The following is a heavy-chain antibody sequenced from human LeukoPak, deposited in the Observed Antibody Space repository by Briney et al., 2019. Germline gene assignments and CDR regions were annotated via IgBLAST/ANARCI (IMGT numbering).Heavy chain of an antibody. J-gene: IGHJ6*02. CDR2: TYYRSKWYN. D-gene: IGHD1-7*01. Sequence: QTLSLTCAISGDSVSSNSAAWNWNRHSPSRGLEWLGRTYYRSKWYNDYAVSVKSRITINPDTSKNQFSLQLNSVTPEDTAVYYCARNWNFRWEQNGMDVWGQGTTVTVSS. CDR3: ARNWNFRWEQNGMDV. V-gene: IGHV6-1*01. CDR1: GDSVSSNSAA.